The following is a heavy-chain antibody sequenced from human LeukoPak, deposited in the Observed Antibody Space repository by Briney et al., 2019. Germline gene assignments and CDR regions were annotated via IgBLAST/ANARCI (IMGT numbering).Heavy chain of an antibody. V-gene: IGHV3-48*03. CDR1: GFTFSSYE. CDR2: ISSSGSTI. J-gene: IGHJ3*02. Sequence: GGSLRLSCAASGFTFSSYEMNWVRQAPGKGLEWVSYISSSGSTIYYADSVKGRFTISRDNAKNSLYLQMNSLRAEDTAVYYCAGINDYGDPTGAFDIWGQGTMVTVSS. CDR3: AGINDYGDPTGAFDI. D-gene: IGHD4-17*01.